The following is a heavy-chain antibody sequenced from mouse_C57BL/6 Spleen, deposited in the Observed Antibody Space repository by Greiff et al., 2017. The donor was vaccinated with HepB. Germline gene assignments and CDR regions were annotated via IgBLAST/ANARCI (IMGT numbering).Heavy chain of an antibody. V-gene: IGHV14-4*01. D-gene: IGHD2-12*01. CDR3: TTVSTLRRCLFAY. CDR1: GFNIKDDY. Sequence: EVQLQQSGAELVRPGASVKLSCTASGFNIKDDYMHWVKQRPEQGLEWIGWIDPENGDTEYASKFQGKATITADTSSNTAYLQLSSLTSEDTAVYYCTTVSTLRRCLFAYWGQGTLVTVSA. J-gene: IGHJ3*01. CDR2: IDPENGDT.